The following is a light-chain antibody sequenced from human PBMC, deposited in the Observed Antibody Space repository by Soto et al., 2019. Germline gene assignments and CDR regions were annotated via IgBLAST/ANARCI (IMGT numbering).Light chain of an antibody. Sequence: QSALTQPRSVSGSPGQSVTISCTGTSSDVGEYDYVSWYQHHPGKAPKLMIYDVNQRPSGVPDRFSGSKSGSTASLTISGLQAEDEADYYCCSYAGSRVFGGGTKVTV. J-gene: IGLJ3*02. CDR1: SSDVGEYDY. CDR3: CSYAGSRV. CDR2: DVN. V-gene: IGLV2-11*01.